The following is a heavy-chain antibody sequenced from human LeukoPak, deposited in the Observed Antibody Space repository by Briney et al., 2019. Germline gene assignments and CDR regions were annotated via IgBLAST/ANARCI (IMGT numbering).Heavy chain of an antibody. J-gene: IGHJ5*02. D-gene: IGHD3-10*01. CDR2: IYRGGST. V-gene: IGHV3-66*01. Sequence: GGSLRLSCAASGFTVSSNYMSWVRQAPGKGLEWVSVIYRGGSTYYADSVKGRFTISRDNSKNTLYLQMNSLRAEDTAVYYCAKDYSKTSYYGSGTYYRPNWFDPWGQGTLVAVSS. CDR3: AKDYSKTSYYGSGTYYRPNWFDP. CDR1: GFTVSSNY.